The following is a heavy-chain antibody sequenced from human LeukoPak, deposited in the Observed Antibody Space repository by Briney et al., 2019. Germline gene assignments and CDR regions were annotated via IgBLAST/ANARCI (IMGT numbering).Heavy chain of an antibody. V-gene: IGHV3-48*03. Sequence: GGSLRLSCAASGFTFSSYEMNWVRQAPGKGLEWVSYISSSGSTIYYADSVKGRFTISRDNAKNSLYLQMNSLRDEDTAVYYCAGGRGDYVWGSYRYGEFDYWGQGTLVTVSS. CDR2: ISSSGSTI. CDR1: GFTFSSYE. J-gene: IGHJ4*02. D-gene: IGHD3-16*02. CDR3: AGGRGDYVWGSYRYGEFDY.